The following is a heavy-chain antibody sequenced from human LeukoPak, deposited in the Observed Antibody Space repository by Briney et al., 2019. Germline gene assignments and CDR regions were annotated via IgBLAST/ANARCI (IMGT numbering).Heavy chain of an antibody. Sequence: GGSLRLSXTASGFTFGDYAMSWVRQAPGKGLEWVGFIRSKAYGGTTEYAASVKGRFTISRDDSKSIAYLQMNSLKTEDTAVYYCTRGRKGQLGGYYYYYYMDVWGKGTTVTVSS. CDR1: GFTFGDYA. J-gene: IGHJ6*03. V-gene: IGHV3-49*04. CDR3: TRGRKGQLGGYYYYYYMDV. CDR2: IRSKAYGGTT. D-gene: IGHD6-6*01.